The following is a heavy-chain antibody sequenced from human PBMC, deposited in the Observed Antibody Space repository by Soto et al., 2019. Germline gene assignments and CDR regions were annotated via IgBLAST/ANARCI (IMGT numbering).Heavy chain of an antibody. J-gene: IGHJ6*02. D-gene: IGHD3-10*01. Sequence: PSETLSLTXTVSGGSISSYYWSWIRQPAGKGLEWIGRIYTSGSTNYNPSLKSRVTMSVDTSKNQFSLKLSSVTAADTAVYYCAREGGSGSYYTDYYYYGMDVWGQGTTVTVSS. V-gene: IGHV4-4*07. CDR1: GGSISSYY. CDR3: AREGGSGSYYTDYYYYGMDV. CDR2: IYTSGST.